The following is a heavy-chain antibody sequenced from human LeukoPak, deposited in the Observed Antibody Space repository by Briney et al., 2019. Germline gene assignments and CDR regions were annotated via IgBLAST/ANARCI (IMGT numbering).Heavy chain of an antibody. V-gene: IGHV1-2*02. D-gene: IGHD6-6*01. CDR1: RYTFTGYY. J-gene: IGHJ5*02. CDR3: ARAKSIAARWSWFDP. Sequence: ASVKVSCKASRYTFTGYYMHWVRQAPGQGLEWMGWINPNSGGTNYAQKFQGRVTMTRDTSISTAYMELSRLRSDDTAVYYCARAKSIAARWSWFDPWGQGTLVTVSS. CDR2: INPNSGGT.